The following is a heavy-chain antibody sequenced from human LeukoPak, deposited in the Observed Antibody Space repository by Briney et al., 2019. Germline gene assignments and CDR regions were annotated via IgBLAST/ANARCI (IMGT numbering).Heavy chain of an antibody. CDR3: ARDQGGVLRFLEWLLYR. CDR2: IIPIFGTA. J-gene: IGHJ5*02. D-gene: IGHD3-3*01. V-gene: IGHV1-69*13. CDR1: GGTFSSYA. Sequence: ASVKVSCKASGGTFSSYAISWVRQAPGQGLEWMGGIIPIFGTANYAQKFQGRVTITADESTSTAYMELSSLRSEDTAVYYCARDQGGVLRFLEWLLYRWGQGTLVTVSS.